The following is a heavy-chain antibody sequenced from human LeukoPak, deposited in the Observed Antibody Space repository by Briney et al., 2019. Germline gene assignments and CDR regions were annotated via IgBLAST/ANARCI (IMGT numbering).Heavy chain of an antibody. Sequence: PGGSLRLSCAASGFTFSSYGMHWVRQAPGKGLEWVAVISYDGSNKYYADSVKGRFTISRDNSKNTLYLQMNSLRAEDTAVYYCVLWFGELGFDYWGQGTLVTVSS. D-gene: IGHD3-10*01. CDR3: VLWFGELGFDY. V-gene: IGHV3-30*03. CDR1: GFTFSSYG. CDR2: ISYDGSNK. J-gene: IGHJ4*02.